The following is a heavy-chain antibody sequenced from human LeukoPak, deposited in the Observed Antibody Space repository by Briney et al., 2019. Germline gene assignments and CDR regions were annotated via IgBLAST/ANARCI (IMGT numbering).Heavy chain of an antibody. Sequence: GGSLRLSCAASGFTVSSNYMSWVRQAPGKGLQWVSVIYSGGSTYYADSVKGRFTISRDNAKNSLYLQMNSLRAEDTAVYYCARDGCSSTSCSDYWGQGTLVTVSS. V-gene: IGHV3-53*01. J-gene: IGHJ4*02. CDR3: ARDGCSSTSCSDY. CDR2: IYSGGST. CDR1: GFTVSSNY. D-gene: IGHD2-2*01.